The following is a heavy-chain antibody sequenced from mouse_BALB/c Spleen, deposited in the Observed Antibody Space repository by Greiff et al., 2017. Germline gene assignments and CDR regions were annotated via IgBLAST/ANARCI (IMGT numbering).Heavy chain of an antibody. J-gene: IGHJ1*01. V-gene: IGHV1-15*01. CDR3: TRDYYLRYFDV. CDR1: GYTFTDYE. CDR2: IDPETGGT. D-gene: IGHD2-1*01. Sequence: QVQLQQSGAELVRPGASVTLSCKASGYTFTDYEMHWVKQTPVHGLEWIGAIDPETGGTAYNQKFKGKATLTADKSSSTAYMELRSLTSEDSAVYYCTRDYYLRYFDVWGAGTTVTVSS.